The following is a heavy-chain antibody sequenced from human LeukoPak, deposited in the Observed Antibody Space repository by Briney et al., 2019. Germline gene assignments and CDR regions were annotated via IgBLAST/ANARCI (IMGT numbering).Heavy chain of an antibody. V-gene: IGHV4-31*03. J-gene: IGHJ6*02. CDR2: IYFSGST. CDR3: AREPVSTHPYYYYYGMDV. CDR1: GGSISSGGYY. Sequence: SQTLSLTCTVSGGSISSGGYYWSWIRQHPGKGLEWIGYIYFSGSTYYNPSLKSRVTISVDTSKNQFSLKLSSVTAADTAVYYCAREPVSTHPYYYYYGMDVWGQGTTVTVSS.